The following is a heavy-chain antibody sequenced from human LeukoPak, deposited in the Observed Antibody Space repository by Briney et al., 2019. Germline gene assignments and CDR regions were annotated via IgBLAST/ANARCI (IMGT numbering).Heavy chain of an antibody. J-gene: IGHJ5*02. CDR2: VRYDGNYK. CDR1: GFTFSTYA. CDR3: TKGDDYVANTRLPKYNCFDP. V-gene: IGHV3-30*02. D-gene: IGHD4-23*01. Sequence: PGGSLRLSCAASGFTFSTYAMHWVRQAPGKGLEWVAFVRYDGNYKYYADSVKGRFTISRDNSKDTLYLQMNSLRTEDTAVYYFTKGDDYVANTRLPKYNCFDPWGQGTLVTVSS.